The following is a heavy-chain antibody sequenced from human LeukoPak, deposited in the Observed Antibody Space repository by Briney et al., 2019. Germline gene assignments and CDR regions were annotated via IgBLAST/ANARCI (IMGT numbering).Heavy chain of an antibody. D-gene: IGHD2-2*01. CDR3: VIPKGCSSTSCYLEVGAFDI. CDR2: INPSGGST. V-gene: IGHV1-46*01. Sequence: ASVKVSCKASGYTFTSYYMHWVRQAPGQGLEWMGIINPSGGSTSYAQKFQGRVTMTRDTSTSTVYMELSSLRSEDTAVYYCVIPKGCSSTSCYLEVGAFDIWGQGTMVTVSS. J-gene: IGHJ3*02. CDR1: GYTFTSYY.